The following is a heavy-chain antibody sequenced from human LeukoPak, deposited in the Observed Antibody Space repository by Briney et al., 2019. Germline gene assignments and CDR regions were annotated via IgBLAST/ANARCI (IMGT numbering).Heavy chain of an antibody. J-gene: IGHJ4*02. D-gene: IGHD3-22*01. CDR2: VSGSGGST. CDR3: AKAVGVPGKYSSLEPFGAAPTYYFDY. CDR1: GFTFSSYA. Sequence: GGSLRLSCATSGFTFSSYALSWVRQAPGKGLEWVSVVSGSGGSTYYADSVKGRCTISRDNSKNTLYLQMNSLKVEDTAVYYCAKAVGVPGKYSSLEPFGAAPTYYFDYWGQGTLVTVSS. V-gene: IGHV3-23*01.